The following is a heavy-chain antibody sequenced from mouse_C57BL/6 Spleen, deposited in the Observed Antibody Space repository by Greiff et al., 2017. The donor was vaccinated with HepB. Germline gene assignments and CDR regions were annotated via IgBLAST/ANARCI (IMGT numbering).Heavy chain of an antibody. J-gene: IGHJ2*01. V-gene: IGHV1-76*01. CDR2: IYPGSGNT. CDR3: AIGAYYGSSYDY. CDR1: GYTFTDYY. Sequence: VQLQESGAELVRPGASVKLSCKASGYTFTDYYINWVKQRPGQGLEWIARIYPGSGNTYYNEKFKGKATLTAEKSSSTAYMQLSSLTSEGSAVYFCAIGAYYGSSYDYWGQGTTLTVSS. D-gene: IGHD1-1*01.